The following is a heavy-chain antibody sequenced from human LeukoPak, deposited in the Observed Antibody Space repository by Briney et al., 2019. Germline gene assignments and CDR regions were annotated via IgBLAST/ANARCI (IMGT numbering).Heavy chain of an antibody. D-gene: IGHD6-19*01. CDR2: IKQGGSEI. CDR3: AKGLKVVAGSGPVDYYYYMDV. CDR1: GFTFSNAW. V-gene: IGHV3-7*01. J-gene: IGHJ6*03. Sequence: PGGSLRLSCAASGFTFSNAWMSWVRQAPGKGLEWVANIKQGGSEIYYVDSVKGRFTISRDNSKKSLYLQMNSLRAEDTAVYYCAKGLKVVAGSGPVDYYYYMDVWGPGTTVTVSS.